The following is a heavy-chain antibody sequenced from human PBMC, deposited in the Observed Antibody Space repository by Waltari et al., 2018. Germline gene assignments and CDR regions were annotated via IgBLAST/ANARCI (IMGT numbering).Heavy chain of an antibody. CDR3: APLGASSLTLTA. V-gene: IGHV3-48*01. CDR1: AFTFSTYG. D-gene: IGHD1-26*01. CDR2: ISGSGSPT. Sequence: EVQLLESGGGLVQPGGSLRLSCSASAFTFSTYGRNWVGQAPGKGLEWVSHISGSGSPTYYADSVKGRFTISRDNAMNSLYLQMNSLRAEDTAVYYCAPLGASSLTLTAWGQGTLVTVSS. J-gene: IGHJ4*02.